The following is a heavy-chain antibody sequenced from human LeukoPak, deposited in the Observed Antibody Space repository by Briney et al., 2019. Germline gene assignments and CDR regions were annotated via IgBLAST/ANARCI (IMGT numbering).Heavy chain of an antibody. D-gene: IGHD3-10*01. Sequence: SVKVSCKASGGTFSSYAISWVRQAPGQGLEWMGRIIPILGIANYAQKFQGRVTITADKSTSTAYMELSSLRAEDTAVYYCARDPLVVFYGSGSYKFDYWGQGTLVTVSS. CDR2: IIPILGIA. CDR1: GGTFSSYA. V-gene: IGHV1-69*04. J-gene: IGHJ4*02. CDR3: ARDPLVVFYGSGSYKFDY.